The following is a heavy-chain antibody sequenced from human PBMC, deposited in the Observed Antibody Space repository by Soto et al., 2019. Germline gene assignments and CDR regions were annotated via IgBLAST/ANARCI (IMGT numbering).Heavy chain of an antibody. J-gene: IGHJ6*02. V-gene: IGHV4-4*07. CDR3: VRDCSGGGCYSDYSMDV. CDR1: GDSIRNFY. CDR2: IYSSGST. D-gene: IGHD2-15*01. Sequence: QVQLQESGPGLVKPSETLSLTCTVSGDSIRNFYWSWIRQPAGKGLEWIGRIYSSGSTDYNASLKSRVSMSVDRSNNQFFLRLTSVTAEDTAVYYCVRDCSGGGCYSDYSMDVWGQGTTVTVSS.